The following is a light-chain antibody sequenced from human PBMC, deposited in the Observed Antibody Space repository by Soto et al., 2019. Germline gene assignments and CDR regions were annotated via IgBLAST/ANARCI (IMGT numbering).Light chain of an antibody. V-gene: IGKV2-30*01. Sequence: DVVMTQSPLSLPVTLGQPASISCRSSQGLVSSDGNTYLNWFQQRPGQSPRRLIYKVSNRDSGVPDRFSGSGSGTDFTLNISRVEAEDVGVYYCMQGTHLYTFGQGTKLEIK. J-gene: IGKJ2*01. CDR3: MQGTHLYT. CDR1: QGLVSSDGNTY. CDR2: KVS.